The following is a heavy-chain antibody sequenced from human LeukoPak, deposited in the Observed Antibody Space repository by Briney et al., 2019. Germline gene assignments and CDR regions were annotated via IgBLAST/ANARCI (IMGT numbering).Heavy chain of an antibody. J-gene: IGHJ3*02. CDR2: ISYDGSNK. CDR3: AKDLRGGYSYVNDAFDI. V-gene: IGHV3-30*18. Sequence: GGSLRLSCAASGFTFSSYGMHWVRQAPGKGLEWVAVISYDGSNKYYADSVKGRFTTSRDNSKNTLYLQMNSLRAEDTAVYYCAKDLRGGYSYVNDAFDIWGQGTMVTVSS. CDR1: GFTFSSYG. D-gene: IGHD5-18*01.